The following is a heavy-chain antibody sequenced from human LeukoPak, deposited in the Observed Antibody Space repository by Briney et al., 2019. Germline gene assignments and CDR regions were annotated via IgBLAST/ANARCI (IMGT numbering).Heavy chain of an antibody. Sequence: AGSLRLSCAASGFTFSNYGIHWVRPAPGKGLGWVAVMWSDGSNNFYADSVKGRFTVSRDNSKNTVYLQMNSLRAEDTAVYYCARDFDTSGHYLFDYWGQGTLITVSS. J-gene: IGHJ4*02. CDR1: GFTFSNYG. CDR2: MWSDGSNN. V-gene: IGHV3-33*01. D-gene: IGHD3-22*01. CDR3: ARDFDTSGHYLFDY.